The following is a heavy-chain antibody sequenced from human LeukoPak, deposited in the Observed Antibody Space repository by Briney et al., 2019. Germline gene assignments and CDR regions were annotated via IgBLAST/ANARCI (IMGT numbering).Heavy chain of an antibody. Sequence: GGSLRLSCAASGFSFSTCAMNWVHQAPGKGLEWVSTISGGGDGALYADSVKGRFTISRDNSKNTLFLQMNSLRAEDTAVYYCAKRTRGYSYGTLDYWGQGTLVTVSS. CDR3: AKRTRGYSYGTLDY. CDR1: GFSFSTCA. J-gene: IGHJ4*02. CDR2: ISGGGDGA. D-gene: IGHD5-18*01. V-gene: IGHV3-23*01.